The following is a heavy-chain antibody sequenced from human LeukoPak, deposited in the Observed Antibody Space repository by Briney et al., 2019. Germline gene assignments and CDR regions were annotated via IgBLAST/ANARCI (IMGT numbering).Heavy chain of an antibody. Sequence: SVKVSCKASGGTFSSYAISWVRQAPGQGLEWMGRIIPILGIANYAQKFQGRVTITADKSTSTAYMELSSLRSEDTAVYYCASNILTGYSGDYWGQGTLSPSPQ. J-gene: IGHJ4*02. V-gene: IGHV1-69*04. CDR1: GGTFSSYA. D-gene: IGHD3-9*01. CDR2: IIPILGIA. CDR3: ASNILTGYSGDY.